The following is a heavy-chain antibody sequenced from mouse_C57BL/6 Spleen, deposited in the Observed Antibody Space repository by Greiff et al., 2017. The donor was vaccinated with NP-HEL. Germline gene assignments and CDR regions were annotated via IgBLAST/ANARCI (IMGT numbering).Heavy chain of an antibody. CDR2: IWWVDDK. CDR3: AGRSQYYAMDY. J-gene: IGHJ4*01. V-gene: IGHV8-8*01. Sequence: QVTLKECGPGILQPSQTLSLTCYFSGFSLSTFGMGVGWIRQPSGKGLAWLAHIWWVDDKYYNPALKSRLTISKDTANKQGVHKIANVDTADTATYYCAGRSQYYAMDYWGQVSSVTVSS. CDR1: GFSLSTFGMG.